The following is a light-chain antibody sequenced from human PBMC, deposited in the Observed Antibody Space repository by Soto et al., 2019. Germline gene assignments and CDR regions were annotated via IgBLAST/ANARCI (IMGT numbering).Light chain of an antibody. Sequence: DIQMTQSPSTLSGSVGDRVTITCRASQTISSWLAWYQQKPGKAPKLLIYDASSLESGVPSRFSGSGSGPDFTLTISSLQPEDVAVYYCQQYYTTPITFGQGTRLEI. J-gene: IGKJ5*01. CDR2: DAS. V-gene: IGKV1-5*01. CDR3: QQYYTTPIT. CDR1: QTISSW.